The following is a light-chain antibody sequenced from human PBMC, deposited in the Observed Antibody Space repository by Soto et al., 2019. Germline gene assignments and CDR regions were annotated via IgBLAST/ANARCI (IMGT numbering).Light chain of an antibody. CDR2: AAS. CDR1: QSISSY. V-gene: IGKV1-39*01. J-gene: IGKJ2*01. CDR3: EQSYSTLYT. Sequence: DLQMTQSPSSLSASVGDRVTITCRASQSISSYLNWYQQKPGKAPEPLIYAASSLQSGVPSRYSGSGSWTDFTLTISSLQPEDFATYYCEQSYSTLYTFGQGTKLEIK.